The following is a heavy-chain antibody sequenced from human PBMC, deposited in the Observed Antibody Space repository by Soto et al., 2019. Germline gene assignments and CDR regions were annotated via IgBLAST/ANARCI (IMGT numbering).Heavy chain of an antibody. Sequence: SETLSLTCTVSGGSISRYYWSWIRQPPGKGLEWIGYIYYSGSTNYNPSLKSRVTISVDTSKNQFSLKLSSVTAADTAVYYCARGRGQPQYYFDYWGQGTLVTVSS. CDR2: IYYSGST. CDR1: GGSISRYY. D-gene: IGHD1-26*01. J-gene: IGHJ4*02. V-gene: IGHV4-59*01. CDR3: ARGRGQPQYYFDY.